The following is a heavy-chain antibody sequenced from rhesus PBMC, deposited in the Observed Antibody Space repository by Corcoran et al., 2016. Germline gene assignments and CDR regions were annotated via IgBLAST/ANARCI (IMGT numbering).Heavy chain of an antibody. CDR1: GGSISSSY. J-gene: IGHJ3*01. CDR3: ARDCTGSGCLDAFDF. CDR2: IYGSGSST. D-gene: IGHD2-21*01. V-gene: IGHV4-169*02. Sequence: QLQLQESGPGLVKPSETLSVTCAVSGGSISSSYWSWIRQAPGKGLEWIGYIYGSGSSTTYNPSLKSRVTLSVDTSKNQLSLKLSSVTTADTAVYYCARDCTGSGCLDAFDFWGQGLRVTVSS.